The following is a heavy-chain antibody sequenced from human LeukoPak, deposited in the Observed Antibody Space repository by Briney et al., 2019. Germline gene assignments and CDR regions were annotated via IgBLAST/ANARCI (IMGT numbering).Heavy chain of an antibody. CDR1: GFTFSSYA. D-gene: IGHD2-15*01. J-gene: IGHJ6*02. CDR3: ARAPWYCSGGSCYKYYYYGMDV. Sequence: GGSLRLSCAASGFTFSSYAMHWVRQAPGKGLEWAAVISYDGSNKYYADSVKGRFTISRDNSKNTLYLQMNSLRAEDTAVYYCARAPWYCSGGSCYKYYYYGMDVWGQGTTVTVSS. V-gene: IGHV3-30-3*01. CDR2: ISYDGSNK.